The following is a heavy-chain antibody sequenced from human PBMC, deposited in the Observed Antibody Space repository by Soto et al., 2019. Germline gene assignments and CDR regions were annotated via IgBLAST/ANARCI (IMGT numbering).Heavy chain of an antibody. CDR3: ASWDIWGSYRFDY. Sequence: GGSLRLSCAASGFTVSSNYMSWVRQAPGKGLEWVSVIYSGGSTYYADSVKGRFTISRDNSKNTLYLQMNSLRAEDTAVYYCASWDIWGSYRFDYWGQGTLVTVSS. V-gene: IGHV3-66*01. J-gene: IGHJ4*02. CDR2: IYSGGST. D-gene: IGHD3-16*02. CDR1: GFTVSSNY.